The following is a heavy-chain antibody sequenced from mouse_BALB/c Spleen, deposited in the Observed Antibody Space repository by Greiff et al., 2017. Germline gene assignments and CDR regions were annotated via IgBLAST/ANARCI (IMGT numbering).Heavy chain of an antibody. Sequence: EVKVVESGPELVKPGASVKMSCKASGYTFTSYVMHWVKQKPGQGLEWIGYINPYNDGTKYNEKFKGKATLTSDKSSSTAYMELSSLTSEDSAVYYCARGGYDGYFDYWGQGTTLTVSS. V-gene: IGHV1-14*01. J-gene: IGHJ2*01. CDR1: GYTFTSYV. CDR3: ARGGYDGYFDY. CDR2: INPYNDGT. D-gene: IGHD2-14*01.